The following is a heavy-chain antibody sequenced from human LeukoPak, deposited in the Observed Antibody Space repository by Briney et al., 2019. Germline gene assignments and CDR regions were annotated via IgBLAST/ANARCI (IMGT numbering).Heavy chain of an antibody. J-gene: IGHJ4*02. CDR1: GDSISSYY. D-gene: IGHD4-17*01. CDR2: VSYTGST. V-gene: IGHV4-59*08. Sequence: SETLSLTCSISGDSISSYYWSWIRQPPGKGLEWIGYVSYTGSTNYNPSLKSRGTISINTSKNQFSLKLSSVTAADTAVYYCARQKYGDLDYWGQGTLVTVSS. CDR3: ARQKYGDLDY.